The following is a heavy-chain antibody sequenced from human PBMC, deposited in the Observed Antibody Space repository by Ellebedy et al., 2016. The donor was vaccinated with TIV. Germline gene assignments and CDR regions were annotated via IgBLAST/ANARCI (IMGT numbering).Heavy chain of an antibody. V-gene: IGHV1-24*01. J-gene: IGHJ1*01. Sequence: AASVKVSCKVAGYTLTELSMHWVRQAPGKGLEWMGGFDPEDGETIYAQKFQGRVTMTPDTSPDTAYMELSSLRSEDTAVYYCATDLRNYDFLGGYSPLQYFQHWGQGTLVTVSS. D-gene: IGHD3-3*01. CDR1: GYTLTELS. CDR2: FDPEDGET. CDR3: ATDLRNYDFLGGYSPLQYFQH.